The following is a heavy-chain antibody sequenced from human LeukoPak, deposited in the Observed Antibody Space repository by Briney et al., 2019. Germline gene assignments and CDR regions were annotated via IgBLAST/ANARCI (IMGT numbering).Heavy chain of an antibody. V-gene: IGHV3-23*01. CDR3: AKQSYARSLGE. CDR2: TNSGGTST. CDR1: GFPFSDFS. Sequence: GGSLRLSCATSGFPFSDFSMSWVRQAPGKGLEWISTTNSGGTSTFYAESVKGRFTTSRDNSKNTLYLQMSSLRVEDTAVYYCAKQSYARSLGEGGPGTLVSVSS. J-gene: IGHJ4*02. D-gene: IGHD2-8*01.